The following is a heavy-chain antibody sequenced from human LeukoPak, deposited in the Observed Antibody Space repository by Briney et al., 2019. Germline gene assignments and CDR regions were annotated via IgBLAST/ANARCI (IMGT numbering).Heavy chain of an antibody. J-gene: IGHJ4*02. CDR3: ARVVWFGENRTYYFDY. D-gene: IGHD3-10*01. Sequence: SETLSLTCTVSGYSISSGYYWGWIRPPPGKGLEWIGSIHYSGSAFYNPSLKSRVTISVDTSKNQFSLKLRSVTAADTAVYYCARVVWFGENRTYYFDYWGQGTLVTVSS. CDR1: GYSISSGYY. V-gene: IGHV4-38-2*02. CDR2: IHYSGSA.